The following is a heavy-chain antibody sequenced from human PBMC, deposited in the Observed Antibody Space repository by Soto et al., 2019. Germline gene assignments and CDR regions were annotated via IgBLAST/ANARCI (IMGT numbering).Heavy chain of an antibody. J-gene: IGHJ3*02. Sequence: QVQLVQSGAAVKKPGASVKVSCMASGYTFTSHGINWVRQAAGQGLEWMGWMNPDSGDAGFAQKFKGRVTMTRNTSKTTAYIEKDSLRSDDTSVYYCPSITENKYWVSADAFDIGGQGTVVT. CDR2: MNPDSGDA. V-gene: IGHV1-8*01. CDR1: GYTFTSHG. D-gene: IGHD2-8*02. CDR3: PSITENKYWVSADAFDI.